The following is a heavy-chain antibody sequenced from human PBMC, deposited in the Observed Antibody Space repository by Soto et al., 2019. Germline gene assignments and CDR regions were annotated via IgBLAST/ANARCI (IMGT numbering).Heavy chain of an antibody. V-gene: IGHV3-48*02. CDR1: GFTFSSYR. CDR2: ISDSSSTI. J-gene: IGHJ2*01. Sequence: EVQLVESGGGLVQPGGSLRLSCAASGFTFSSYRMNWVRQAPGKGLEWVSYISDSSSTIYYADSVKGRFTISRDNAKNPPHRQTDIVTDKFAPVMYRARGESHWDRDRWCRGTQVT. CDR3: ARGESHWDRDR.